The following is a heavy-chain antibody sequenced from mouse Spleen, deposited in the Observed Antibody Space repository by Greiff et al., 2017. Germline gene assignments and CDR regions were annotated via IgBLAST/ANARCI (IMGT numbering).Heavy chain of an antibody. CDR3: AREGDWDWFAY. V-gene: IGHV5-17*01. J-gene: IGHJ3*01. D-gene: IGHD4-1*01. CDR1: GFTFSDYG. CDR2: ISSGSSTI. Sequence: EVHLVESGGGLVKPGGSLKLSCAASGFTFSDYGMHWVRQAPEKGLEWVAYISSGSSTIYYADTVKGRFTISRDNAKNTLFLQMTSLRSEDTAMYYCAREGDWDWFAYWGQGTLVTVSA.